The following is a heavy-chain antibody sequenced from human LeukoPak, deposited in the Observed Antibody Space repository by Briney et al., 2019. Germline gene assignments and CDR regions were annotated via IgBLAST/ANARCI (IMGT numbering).Heavy chain of an antibody. D-gene: IGHD6-13*01. V-gene: IGHV4-59*01. CDR1: GGSISSYY. Sequence: SETLSLTCTVSGGSISSYYWSWIRQPPGKGLEWIGYIYYSGSTNYNPSLKSRVTISVDTSKNQFSLKLSSVTAADTAVYYCASNIAAASGFDPWGQGTLVTVSS. CDR3: ASNIAAASGFDP. J-gene: IGHJ5*02. CDR2: IYYSGST.